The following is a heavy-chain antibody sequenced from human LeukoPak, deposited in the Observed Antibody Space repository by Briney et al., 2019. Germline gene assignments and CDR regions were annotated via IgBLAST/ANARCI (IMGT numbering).Heavy chain of an antibody. D-gene: IGHD2-2*01. CDR3: AKAGYCSSTSCFTYYYYYMDV. CDR2: ISWDGGST. Sequence: GGSLRLSCAASGFTFDDYTMHWVRQAPGKGLEWVSLISWDGGSTYYADSVKGRFTISRGNSKNSLYLQMNSLRTEDTALYYCAKAGYCSSTSCFTYYYYYMDVWGKGTTVTVSS. J-gene: IGHJ6*03. V-gene: IGHV3-43*01. CDR1: GFTFDDYT.